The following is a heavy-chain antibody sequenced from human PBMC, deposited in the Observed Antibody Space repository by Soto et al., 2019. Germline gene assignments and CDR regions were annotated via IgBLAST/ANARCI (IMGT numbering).Heavy chain of an antibody. Sequence: SQTRSLTGAVEGGTFSGYCWSWVRQPAGKGLEWIGEVVHTGNNNINLFIKSRVTMSVANSKNQMSLIMASVNAAATAVYYCARDFRYFPYWGQGTLVTVSS. CDR1: GGTFSGYC. J-gene: IGHJ4*02. CDR3: ARDFRYFPY. V-gene: IGHV4-34*12. CDR2: VVHTGNN. D-gene: IGHD3-10*01.